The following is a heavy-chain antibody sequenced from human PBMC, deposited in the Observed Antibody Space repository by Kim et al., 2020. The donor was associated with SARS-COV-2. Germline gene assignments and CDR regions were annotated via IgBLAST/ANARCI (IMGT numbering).Heavy chain of an antibody. CDR1: GFTFSSYS. Sequence: GGSLRLSCAASGFTFSSYSMNWVRQAPGKGLEWVSSISSSSYIYYADSVKGRFTISRDNAKNSLYLQMNSLRAEDTAVYYCARDDGVGATNDYWGQGTLVTVSS. V-gene: IGHV3-21*01. J-gene: IGHJ4*02. D-gene: IGHD5-12*01. CDR3: ARDDGVGATNDY. CDR2: ISSSSYI.